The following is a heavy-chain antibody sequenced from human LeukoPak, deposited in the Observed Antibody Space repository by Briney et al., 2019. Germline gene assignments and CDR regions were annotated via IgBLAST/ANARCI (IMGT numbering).Heavy chain of an antibody. Sequence: GGSLRLSCSASGFTFSSYAMHWVRQAPGKGLEYVSAISPDGGNTYYADSVKGRFSNSRDNSKNTPYLQMSSLRPEDTAVYYCVPKGTEGYWGQGTLVTVSS. CDR3: VPKGTEGY. CDR1: GFTFSSYA. CDR2: ISPDGGNT. J-gene: IGHJ4*02. V-gene: IGHV3-64D*06.